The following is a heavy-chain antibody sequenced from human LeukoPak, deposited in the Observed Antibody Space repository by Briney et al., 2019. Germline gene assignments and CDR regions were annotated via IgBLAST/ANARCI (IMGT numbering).Heavy chain of an antibody. V-gene: IGHV3-7*01. CDR2: INQDGSEK. CDR1: GFTFSIHW. CDR3: ARDHVVDGLVFDY. D-gene: IGHD2-15*01. J-gene: IGHJ4*02. Sequence: PGGSLRLSCAASGFTFSIHWMSWVRQAPGKGLEWVANINQDGSEKYYVDSVKGRFTISRDNAKNSLYLQMNSLRAEDTAVYYCARDHVVDGLVFDYWGQGVLVTVSS.